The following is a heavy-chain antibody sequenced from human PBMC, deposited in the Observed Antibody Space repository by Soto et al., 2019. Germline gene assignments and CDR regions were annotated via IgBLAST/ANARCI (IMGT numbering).Heavy chain of an antibody. J-gene: IGHJ3*02. CDR2: IYSGGST. Sequence: GGSLRLSCAASGFTVSSNYMSWVRQAPGKGLEWVSVIYSGGSTYYADSVKGRFTISRDNSKNTLYLQMNSLRAEETAVYYCARDRVYCSGGSCYGDAFDIWGQGTMVTVSS. CDR3: ARDRVYCSGGSCYGDAFDI. D-gene: IGHD2-15*01. V-gene: IGHV3-66*01. CDR1: GFTVSSNY.